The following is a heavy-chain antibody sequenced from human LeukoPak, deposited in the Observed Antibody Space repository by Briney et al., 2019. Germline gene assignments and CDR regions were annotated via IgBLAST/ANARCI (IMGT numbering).Heavy chain of an antibody. CDR2: IYYSGST. J-gene: IGHJ5*02. V-gene: IGHV4-61*01. CDR1: GVSISSSSYY. CDR3: AREHFFDYGSSSWFDP. Sequence: SETLSLTCNVSGVSISSSSYYWGWIRQPPGKGLEWIGYIYYSGSTNYNPSLKSRVTISVDTSKNQFSLKLSSVTAADTAVYYCAREHFFDYGSSSWFDPWGRGTLVTVSS. D-gene: IGHD3-10*01.